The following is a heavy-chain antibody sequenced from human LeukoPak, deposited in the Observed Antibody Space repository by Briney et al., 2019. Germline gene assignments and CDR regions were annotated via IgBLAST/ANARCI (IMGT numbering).Heavy chain of an antibody. CDR1: GGSISSYY. CDR3: ARVYGSGRNYYYYYMDV. Sequence: PSETLSLTCTVPGGSISSYYWSWIRQPPGKGLEWIGYIYYSGSTNYNPSLKSRVTISVDTSKNQFSLKLSSVTAADTAVYYCARVYGSGRNYYYYYMDVWGKGTTVTISS. D-gene: IGHD3-10*01. CDR2: IYYSGST. J-gene: IGHJ6*03. V-gene: IGHV4-59*01.